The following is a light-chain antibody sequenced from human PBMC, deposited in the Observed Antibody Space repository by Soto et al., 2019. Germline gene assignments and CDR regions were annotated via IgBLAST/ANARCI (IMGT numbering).Light chain of an antibody. CDR3: QQYNQSPLT. J-gene: IGKJ4*01. Sequence: ETVMTQSPVTLSVSPGQRVTLSCRASQSVTSDLAWYQQRPGQAPRLLIYGAATRATGIPARFSGSGSGTEFTLTISRLQDEDFALYCQQQYNQSPLTFGGGTKVEIK. V-gene: IGKV3-15*01. CDR1: QSVTSD. CDR2: GAA.